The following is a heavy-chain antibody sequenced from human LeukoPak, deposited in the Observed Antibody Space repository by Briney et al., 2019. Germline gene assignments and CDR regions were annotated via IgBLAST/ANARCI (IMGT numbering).Heavy chain of an antibody. J-gene: IGHJ3*02. Sequence: PGGSLRLSCAASGFSFSSYDMSWVRQAPGKGLEWVSGIRGSGGSTFYADSVKGRFTISRDNSKNTLNLQMNSLRAEDTAVYYCAKSQLGGATYALDIWGQGTMVTVSS. CDR1: GFSFSSYD. D-gene: IGHD1-26*01. V-gene: IGHV3-23*01. CDR2: IRGSGGST. CDR3: AKSQLGGATYALDI.